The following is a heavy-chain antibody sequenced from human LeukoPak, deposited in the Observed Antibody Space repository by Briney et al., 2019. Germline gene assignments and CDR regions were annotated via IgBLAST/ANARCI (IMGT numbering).Heavy chain of an antibody. Sequence: PGGSLRLSCSASGFPFSSYAMHWVRQAPGKGLEYVSAISDSGGSTYYADSVKGRFTISRDNPKTTLYLKMSSLRAEDTAVYFCVRGYSFGPYGMDVWGQGTTVTVSS. CDR1: GFPFSSYA. CDR3: VRGYSFGPYGMDV. CDR2: ISDSGGST. J-gene: IGHJ6*02. D-gene: IGHD2-15*01. V-gene: IGHV3-64D*09.